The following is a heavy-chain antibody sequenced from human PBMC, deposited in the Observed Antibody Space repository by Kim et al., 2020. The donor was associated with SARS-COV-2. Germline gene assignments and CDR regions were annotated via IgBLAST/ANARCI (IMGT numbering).Heavy chain of an antibody. CDR3: ARMSRILWWRFSGGYFDY. J-gene: IGHJ4*02. Sequence: ASVKVSCKASGYTFTSYAMHWVRQAPGQRLEWMGWINAGNGNTKYSQKFQGRVTITRDTSASTAYMELSSLRSEDTAVYYCARMSRILWWRFSGGYFDYWGQGTLVTVSS. CDR1: GYTFTSYA. CDR2: INAGNGNT. D-gene: IGHD2-21*01. V-gene: IGHV1-3*01.